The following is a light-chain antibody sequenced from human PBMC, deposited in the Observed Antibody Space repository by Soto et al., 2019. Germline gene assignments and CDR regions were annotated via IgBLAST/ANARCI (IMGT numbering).Light chain of an antibody. CDR1: QSISSY. J-gene: IGKJ2*01. Sequence: DIQMTQSPSSLSASVGDRVTITCRASQSISSYLYWYQQKPGKAPKLLIYAASSLQSGAPSRFSGSGSGTDFTLTISSLQPADFATYYCQQSYSTPTFGQGTKLEIK. CDR3: QQSYSTPT. CDR2: AAS. V-gene: IGKV1-39*01.